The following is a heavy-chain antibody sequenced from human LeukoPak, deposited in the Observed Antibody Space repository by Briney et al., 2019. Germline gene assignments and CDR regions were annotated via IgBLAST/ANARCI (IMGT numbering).Heavy chain of an antibody. D-gene: IGHD6-13*01. CDR2: ISSSSSYI. V-gene: IGHV3-21*01. J-gene: IGHJ4*02. CDR3: ARDNPIAAADNY. CDR1: GFTFSSYS. Sequence: GGSLRLSCAASGFTFSSYSMNWVCQAPGKGLEWVSSISSSSSYIYYADSVKGRFTISRDNAKNSLYLQMNSLRAEDTAVYYCARDNPIAAADNYWGQGTLVTVSS.